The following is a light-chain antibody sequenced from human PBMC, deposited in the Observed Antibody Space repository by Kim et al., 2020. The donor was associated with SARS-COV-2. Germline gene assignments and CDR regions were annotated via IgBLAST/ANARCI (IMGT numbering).Light chain of an antibody. CDR2: AAS. Sequence: SPGERATLSCRASQSITSSYLAWYQQKSDQAPRLLIYAASTRATGIPDRFSGRGSGTDFTLTISRLEPEDFAVYYCQQFHTSPWTFGQGTKVDIK. CDR3: QQFHTSPWT. CDR1: QSITSSY. J-gene: IGKJ1*01. V-gene: IGKV3-20*01.